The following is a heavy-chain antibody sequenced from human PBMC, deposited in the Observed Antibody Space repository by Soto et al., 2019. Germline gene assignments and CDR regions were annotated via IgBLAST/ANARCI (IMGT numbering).Heavy chain of an antibody. CDR1: GFTFRDYA. CDR2: ISSDATNK. CDR3: ARQGMAARKYYSTYLAV. Sequence: QVQLVESGGGVVQPGRSLRLSCAASGFTFRDYAMHWVRQAPGKGLEWVALISSDATNKYFADSVKGRFTISRDNSKNTLYLQMNSLRVEETGLYYCARQGMAARKYYSTYLAVWGQGTTVIV. V-gene: IGHV3-30-3*01. J-gene: IGHJ6*02. D-gene: IGHD6-6*01.